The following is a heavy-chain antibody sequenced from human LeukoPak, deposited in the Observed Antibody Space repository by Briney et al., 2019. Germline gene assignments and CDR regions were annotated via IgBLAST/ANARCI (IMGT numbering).Heavy chain of an antibody. Sequence: GGSLRLSCAASGFTFSDYSMSWIRQAPGKGLEWVSYISSSGSTIYYADSVKGRFTISRDNAKNSLYLQMHSLRAEDTAVFYCARAILYYDSGGYDDAFDIWGQGTMVTVSS. CDR2: ISSSGSTI. D-gene: IGHD3-22*01. V-gene: IGHV3-11*01. CDR1: GFTFSDYS. CDR3: ARAILYYDSGGYDDAFDI. J-gene: IGHJ3*02.